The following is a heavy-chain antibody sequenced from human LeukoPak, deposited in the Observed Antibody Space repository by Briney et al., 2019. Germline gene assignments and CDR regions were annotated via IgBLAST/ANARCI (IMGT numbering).Heavy chain of an antibody. D-gene: IGHD1-26*01. Sequence: ASVKVSCKASGYTFTSYDINWVRQATGQGLEWMGWMNPNSGNTGYAQKFQGRVTMTRNTSISTAYMELSSLRSEDTAVYYCARGLSRLELLAGAFDLWGRGTLVTVSS. V-gene: IGHV1-8*01. CDR2: MNPNSGNT. CDR3: ARGLSRLELLAGAFDL. J-gene: IGHJ2*01. CDR1: GYTFTSYD.